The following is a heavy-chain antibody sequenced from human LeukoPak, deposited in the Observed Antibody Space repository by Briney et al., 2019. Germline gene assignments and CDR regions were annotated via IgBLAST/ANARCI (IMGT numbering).Heavy chain of an antibody. CDR2: IYYSGST. CDR1: GGSISSYY. D-gene: IGHD1-26*01. V-gene: IGHV4-59*01. CDR3: ARVSWELGDLYYYYMDV. Sequence: TSETLSLTCTVSGGSISSYYWSWIRQPPGKGLEWIGYIYYSGSTNYNPSLKSRVTISVDTSKNQFSLKLSSVTAADTAVYYCARVSWELGDLYYYYMDVWGKGTTVTVSS. J-gene: IGHJ6*03.